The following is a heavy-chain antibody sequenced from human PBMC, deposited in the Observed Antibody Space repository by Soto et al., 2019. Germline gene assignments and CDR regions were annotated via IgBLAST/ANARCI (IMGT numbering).Heavy chain of an antibody. CDR1: GFMFSNYA. D-gene: IGHD3-16*01. CDR2: ISNDGSHE. Sequence: LRLSCAASGFMFSNYAMYWVRQAPGKGPEWVAVISNDGSHEYYVDSVKGRFSSSRDNSKNTVYLQMNSLRPDDTAFYYCARVGSGGGGDYWGQGTLVTVSS. J-gene: IGHJ4*02. V-gene: IGHV3-30*03. CDR3: ARVGSGGGGDY.